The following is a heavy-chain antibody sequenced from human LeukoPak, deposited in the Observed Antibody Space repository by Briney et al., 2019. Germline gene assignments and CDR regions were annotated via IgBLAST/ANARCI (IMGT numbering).Heavy chain of an antibody. V-gene: IGHV3-7*01. Sequence: GGSLRLSCAASGFIFSNYWMTWVRQTPGKGLEWVANIKHDGSDKYYVDSVKGRFTISRDNTKNSVYLHISGLRADDTAVYFCARGFAWYDYWGQGTLVSVSS. D-gene: IGHD3-9*01. CDR3: ARGFAWYDY. CDR1: GFIFSNYW. J-gene: IGHJ4*02. CDR2: IKHDGSDK.